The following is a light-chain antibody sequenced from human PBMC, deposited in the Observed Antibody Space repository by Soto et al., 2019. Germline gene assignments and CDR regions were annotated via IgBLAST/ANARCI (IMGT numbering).Light chain of an antibody. CDR1: QSLLHSNGYNY. V-gene: IGKV2-28*01. J-gene: IGKJ3*01. CDR2: LGS. Sequence: DIVMTQSPLSLPVTPGEPASISCRSSQSLLHSNGYNYLDWYLQKPGQSPQLLIYLGSNRASGVHDRFSGSGSGTDFTLKSSRVEAEDVGVYYCMQALQTPLFTFGPGTKVDIK. CDR3: MQALQTPLFT.